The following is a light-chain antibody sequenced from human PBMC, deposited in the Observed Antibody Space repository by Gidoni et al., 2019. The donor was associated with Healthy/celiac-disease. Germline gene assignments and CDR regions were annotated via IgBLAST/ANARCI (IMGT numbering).Light chain of an antibody. CDR1: SSDVGGYNY. CDR2: DVS. J-gene: IGLJ2*01. CDR3: SSYTSSSNVV. V-gene: IGLV2-14*03. Sequence: QSALTQPASVSGSPGQSITISCTGTSSDVGGYNYVSWYQQHPGKAPKLMIYDVSHRPSGVSNRFSGSKSGNTASLTISGLQAEDEADYYCSSYTSSSNVVFGGGTKLTVL.